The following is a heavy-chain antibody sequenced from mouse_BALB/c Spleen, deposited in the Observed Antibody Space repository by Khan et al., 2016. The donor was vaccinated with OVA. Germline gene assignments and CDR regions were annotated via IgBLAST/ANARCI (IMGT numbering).Heavy chain of an antibody. J-gene: IGHJ4*01. D-gene: IGHD1-1*01. Sequence: EVELVESGGDLVKPGGSLKLSCAASGFTFSNYGMSWVRQTPDKRLEWVAIISTSGSYTYYPDSVKGRFTISRDNAKNTLYLQMSSLKSEDTAIYYWARGLYGSSYDYYAMDYWGQGTSVTVSS. CDR2: ISTSGSYT. CDR3: ARGLYGSSYDYYAMDY. V-gene: IGHV5-6*01. CDR1: GFTFSNYG.